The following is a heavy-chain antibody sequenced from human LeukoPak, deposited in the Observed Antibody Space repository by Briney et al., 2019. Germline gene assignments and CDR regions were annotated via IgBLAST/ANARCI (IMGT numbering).Heavy chain of an antibody. Sequence: PGGSLRLSCAASGFTFSGSWMSWVRQAPGKGLEWVANIKQDGSEKYYVDSVKGRFTISRDNAKNSLYLQMNSLRAEDTAVYYCARLNGEVTIFGYWGQGTLVTVSS. V-gene: IGHV3-7*01. CDR1: GFTFSGSW. J-gene: IGHJ4*02. D-gene: IGHD4-17*01. CDR2: IKQDGSEK. CDR3: ARLNGEVTIFGY.